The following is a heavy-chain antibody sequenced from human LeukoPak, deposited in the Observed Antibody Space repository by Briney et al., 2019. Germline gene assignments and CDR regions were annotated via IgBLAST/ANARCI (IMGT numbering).Heavy chain of an antibody. CDR1: GFTFSSYA. V-gene: IGHV3-23*01. D-gene: IGHD3-22*01. CDR2: ISGSGGST. J-gene: IGHJ4*02. CDR3: AKDGQKSDYYDSSGYLYFDY. Sequence: PGGSLRLSCAASGFTFSSYAMSWVRQAPGKGLEWVSEISGSGGSTYYADSVKGRFTISRDNSKTTVYLQMNSLRAEDTAVYYCAKDGQKSDYYDSSGYLYFDYWGQGTLVTVSS.